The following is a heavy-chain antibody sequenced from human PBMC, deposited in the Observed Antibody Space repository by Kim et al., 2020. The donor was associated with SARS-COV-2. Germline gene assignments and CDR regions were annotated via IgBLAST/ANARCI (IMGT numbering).Heavy chain of an antibody. CDR1: GYTFTGYY. V-gene: IGHV1-2*02. D-gene: IGHD2-2*02. CDR2: INPNSGGT. Sequence: ASVKVSCKASGYTFTGYYMHWVRQAPGQGLEWMGWINPNSGGTNYAQKFQGRVTMTRDTSISTAYMELSRLRSDDTAVYYCARHIVVVPAAIRGNYYYYMDVWGKGTTVTVSS. CDR3: ARHIVVVPAAIRGNYYYYMDV. J-gene: IGHJ6*03.